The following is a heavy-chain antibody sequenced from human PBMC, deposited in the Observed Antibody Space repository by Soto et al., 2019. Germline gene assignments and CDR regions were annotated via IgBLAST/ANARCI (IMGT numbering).Heavy chain of an antibody. J-gene: IGHJ3*02. V-gene: IGHV1-69*12. CDR3: ARDRSTTSEAFDI. CDR1: GATFSSYA. D-gene: IGHD4-17*01. Sequence: QVQLVQSGAEVKKPGSSVKVSCKASGATFSSYAISWVRQAPGQGLEWLGGLIPIFGTANYAQKFQGRVTITADESTSTAYMELGSVRSEDTAGYYCARDRSTTSEAFDIWGQGTMVTVSS. CDR2: LIPIFGTA.